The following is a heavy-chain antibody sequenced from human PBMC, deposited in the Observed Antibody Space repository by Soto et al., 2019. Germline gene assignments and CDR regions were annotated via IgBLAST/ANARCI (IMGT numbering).Heavy chain of an antibody. J-gene: IGHJ4*02. CDR3: ARPLAATSAVAVPADY. CDR1: GYTFDYYW. CDR2: IDPSDSVT. V-gene: IGHV5-10-1*03. D-gene: IGHD6-13*01. Sequence: EVRLEQSGAEVKKPGESLTISCKVSGYTFDYYWINWVRQVPGKALEWMGRIDPSDSVTNYSPSFEGHITISADKSIDTTYPQWRSLKASDTAIYFCARPLAATSAVAVPADYWGQGTLVTVSS.